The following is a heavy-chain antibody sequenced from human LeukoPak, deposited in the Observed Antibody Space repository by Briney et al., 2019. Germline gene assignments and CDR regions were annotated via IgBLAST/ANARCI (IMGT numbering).Heavy chain of an antibody. D-gene: IGHD2-15*01. CDR3: ARVPRSGHRNPYYYFDY. CDR1: GGSISSSSYY. J-gene: IGHJ4*02. V-gene: IGHV4-39*07. Sequence: SETLSLTCTVSGGSISSSSYYWGWIRQPPGKGLEWIGSIYYSGSTYYNPSLKSRVTISVDTSKNQFSLKLSSVTAADTAVYYCARVPRSGHRNPYYYFDYWGQGTLVTVSS. CDR2: IYYSGST.